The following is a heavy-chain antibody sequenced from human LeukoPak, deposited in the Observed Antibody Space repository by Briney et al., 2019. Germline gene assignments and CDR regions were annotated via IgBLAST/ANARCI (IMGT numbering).Heavy chain of an antibody. CDR3: VRGTMIVGP. CDR2: INSNGGRT. CDR1: GFTFDDFG. Sequence: GGSLRLSRAASGFTFDDFGMTWVRQAPGKGLEWVSSINSNGGRTTYGDSVKGRFTISRDDANDSLYLLMHSLRAEDTAFYYCVRGTMIVGPWGQGTLVTVSS. J-gene: IGHJ5*02. V-gene: IGHV3-20*04. D-gene: IGHD3-22*01.